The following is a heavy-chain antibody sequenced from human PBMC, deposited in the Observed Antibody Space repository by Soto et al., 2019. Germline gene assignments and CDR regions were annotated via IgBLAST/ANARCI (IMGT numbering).Heavy chain of an antibody. J-gene: IGHJ4*02. CDR2: IRYDGSNK. Sequence: QVQLVESGGGVVQPGRSLRLSCAASGFTFSSYDMHWVRQTPGKGLEWVAVIRYDGSNKYYGDSVKGRFIISRDNSKNTVYLQMNSLRAWDTAVYYCATDRGDYNSSPDYWGQGTLVTVSS. CDR3: ATDRGDYNSSPDY. CDR1: GFTFSSYD. V-gene: IGHV3-33*01. D-gene: IGHD3-10*01.